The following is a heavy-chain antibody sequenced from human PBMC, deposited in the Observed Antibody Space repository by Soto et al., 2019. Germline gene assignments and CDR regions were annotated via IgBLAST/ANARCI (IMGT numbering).Heavy chain of an antibody. Sequence: ASVKVSCKASGYTFTSYAMHWVRQAPGQRLEWMGWINAGNGNTKYSQKLQGRVTITRDTSAGTAYMELSSLRSEDTAVYYCARICSGGSCPSSYWAQGTLVTVSS. J-gene: IGHJ4*02. V-gene: IGHV1-3*01. CDR3: ARICSGGSCPSSY. CDR1: GYTFTSYA. D-gene: IGHD2-15*01. CDR2: INAGNGNT.